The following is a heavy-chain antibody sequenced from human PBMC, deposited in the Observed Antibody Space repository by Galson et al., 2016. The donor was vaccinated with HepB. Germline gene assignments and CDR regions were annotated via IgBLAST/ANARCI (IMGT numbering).Heavy chain of an antibody. CDR2: IHTNTGNP. CDR1: GYTFTNYH. J-gene: IGHJ5*02. D-gene: IGHD3-3*01. CDR3: AIPYYDFWSRDLHP. V-gene: IGHV7-4-1*02. Sequence: SVKVSCKASGYTFTNYHMIWVRQAPGQGLEWMGWIHTNTGNPTYAQGFTGRFVFSLDTSVSTAYLEISSLKAEDTAVYFCAIPYYDFWSRDLHPWGQGTLVTVSS.